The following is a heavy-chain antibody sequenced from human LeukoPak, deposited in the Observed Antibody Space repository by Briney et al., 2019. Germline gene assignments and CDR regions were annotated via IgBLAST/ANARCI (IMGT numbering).Heavy chain of an antibody. CDR3: AKDHIFWSGYYLGY. J-gene: IGHJ4*02. D-gene: IGHD3-3*01. V-gene: IGHV3-33*06. CDR2: IWYDGSNK. CDR1: GFTFSSYG. Sequence: GRSLRLSCAASGFTFSSYGMHWVRQAPGKGLEWVAVIWYDGSNKYYADSVKGRFTISRDNSKNTLYLQMNSLRAEDAAVYYCAKDHIFWSGYYLGYWGQGTLVTVSS.